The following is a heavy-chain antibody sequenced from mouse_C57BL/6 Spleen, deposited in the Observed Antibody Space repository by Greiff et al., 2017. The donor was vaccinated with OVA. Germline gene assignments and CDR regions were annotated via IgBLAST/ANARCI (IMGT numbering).Heavy chain of an antibody. V-gene: IGHV7-3*01. D-gene: IGHD1-1*01. J-gene: IGHJ4*01. CDR1: GFTFTDYY. CDR3: ARSGSSYGYYAMDY. CDR2: IRNKANGYTT. Sequence: EVHLVESGGGLVQPGGSLSLSCAASGFTFTDYYMSWVRQPPGKALEWLGFIRNKANGYTTEYSASVKGRFTISRDNSQSILYLQMNALRAEDSATYYCARSGSSYGYYAMDYWGQGTSVTVSS.